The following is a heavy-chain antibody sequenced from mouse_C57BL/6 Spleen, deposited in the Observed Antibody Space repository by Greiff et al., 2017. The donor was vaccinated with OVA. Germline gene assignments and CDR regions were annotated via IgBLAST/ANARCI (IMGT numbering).Heavy chain of an antibody. J-gene: IGHJ2*01. Sequence: QVQLQQPGAELVKPGASVKLSCKASGYTFTSYWMQWVKQRPGQGLEWIGEIDPSDSYTNYNQKFKGKATLTVDTSSSTAYMQLSSLTSEDSAVYYCARRGYGNYGRDFDYWGQGTTLTVSS. V-gene: IGHV1-50*01. CDR1: GYTFTSYW. CDR3: ARRGYGNYGRDFDY. CDR2: IDPSDSYT. D-gene: IGHD2-1*01.